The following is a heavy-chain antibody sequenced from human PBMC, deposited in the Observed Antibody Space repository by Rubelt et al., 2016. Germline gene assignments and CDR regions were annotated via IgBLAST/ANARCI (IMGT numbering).Heavy chain of an antibody. V-gene: IGHV4-59*11. D-gene: IGHD6-13*01. Sequence: QVQLQESGPGLVKPSETLSLTCTVSGGFINSHYWNWIRQPPGEGLEWIGDINHSGYTNYNPSLGSRVTISVDTSKNQFSLKAGSGTAADTAVYYCARGVAAAGSSYYYGMDVWGQGTTVTVSS. J-gene: IGHJ6*02. CDR1: GGFINSHY. CDR3: ARGVAAAGSSYYYGMDV. CDR2: INHSGYT.